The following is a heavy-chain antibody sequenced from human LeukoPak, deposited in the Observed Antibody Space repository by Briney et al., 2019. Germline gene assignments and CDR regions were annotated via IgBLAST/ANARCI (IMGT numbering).Heavy chain of an antibody. V-gene: IGHV1-8*01. D-gene: IGHD2-2*01. Sequence: ASVKVSCKASGYTFTSYDINWVRQATGQGLEWMGWMNPNRGNTGYAQKFQGRVTMTRNTSISTAYMELSSLRSEDTAVYYCARGRVVPAAIYYYYYYMDVWGKGTTVTVSS. CDR3: ARGRVVPAAIYYYYYYMDV. J-gene: IGHJ6*03. CDR2: MNPNRGNT. CDR1: GYTFTSYD.